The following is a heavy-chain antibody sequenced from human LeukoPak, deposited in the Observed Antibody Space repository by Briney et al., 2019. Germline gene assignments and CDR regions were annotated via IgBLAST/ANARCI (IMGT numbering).Heavy chain of an antibody. J-gene: IGHJ4*02. Sequence: SETLSLTCNVSGGSISSDYWSWIRQPPGKGLEWIGFIYSSGSPTYNSSLESRVTISVDTSKNQFSLKLTSVTATDSAVYYCARRLWSGPFDYWGQGTLVTVSS. D-gene: IGHD3-3*01. CDR2: IYSSGSP. V-gene: IGHV4-4*09. CDR3: ARRLWSGPFDY. CDR1: GGSISSDY.